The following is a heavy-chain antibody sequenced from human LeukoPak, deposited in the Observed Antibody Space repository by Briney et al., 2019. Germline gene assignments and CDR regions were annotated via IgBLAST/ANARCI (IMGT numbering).Heavy chain of an antibody. CDR3: ARVDSYGSGSFHFDY. D-gene: IGHD3-10*01. V-gene: IGHV1-18*01. CDR2: ISAYNGNT. Sequence: ASVKVSCKASGYTFTSYGISWVRQAPGQGLEWMGWISAYNGNTNYAQKFQGRVTTTTEKSTSTAYMELRSLRSDDTAVYYCARVDSYGSGSFHFDYWGQGTLVTVSS. J-gene: IGHJ4*02. CDR1: GYTFTSYG.